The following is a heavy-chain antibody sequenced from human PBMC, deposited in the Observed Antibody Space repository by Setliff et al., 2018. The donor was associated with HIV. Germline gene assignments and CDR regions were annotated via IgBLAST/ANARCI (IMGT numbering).Heavy chain of an antibody. CDR1: GGTFSRYA. D-gene: IGHD6-13*01. CDR2: IIPILGIP. Sequence: SVKVSCKASGGTFSRYAITWVRQAPGQGPEWMGGIIPILGIPSYAQKFQGRVTITADKSTSIAYMELSSLISEDTAVYYCASSRHPVASFDYWGQGTLVTVSS. CDR3: ASSRHPVASFDY. J-gene: IGHJ4*02. V-gene: IGHV1-69*10.